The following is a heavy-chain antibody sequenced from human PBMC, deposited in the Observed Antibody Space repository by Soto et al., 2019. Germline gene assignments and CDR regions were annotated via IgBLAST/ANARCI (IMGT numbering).Heavy chain of an antibody. V-gene: IGHV4-34*01. Sequence: SETLSLTCAVYGGSFSGYYWSWIRQPPGKGLEWIGEINHSGSTNYNPSLKSRVTISVDTSKNQFSPKLSSVTAANTAVYYCARGGVRVGAGFWGQGTLVTVSS. D-gene: IGHD1-26*01. CDR1: GGSFSGYY. CDR2: INHSGST. J-gene: IGHJ4*02. CDR3: ARGGVRVGAGF.